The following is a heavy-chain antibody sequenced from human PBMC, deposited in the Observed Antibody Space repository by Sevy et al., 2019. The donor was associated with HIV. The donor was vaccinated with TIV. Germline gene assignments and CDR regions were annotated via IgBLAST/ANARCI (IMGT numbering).Heavy chain of an antibody. CDR1: FIFSGFG. D-gene: IGHD3-10*01. V-gene: IGHV3-33*01. J-gene: IGHJ3*01. CDR2: MWYDKKNK. CDR3: ASERLTGVHALDV. Sequence: GGYLRLSCAGFIFSGFGIHWVRQAPGKGLEWVAGMWYDKKNKYYIDSVKGRFTISRDKSKNTLCLQMNSLRVEDTAVYDWASERLTGVHALDVWGQGTTVTVSS.